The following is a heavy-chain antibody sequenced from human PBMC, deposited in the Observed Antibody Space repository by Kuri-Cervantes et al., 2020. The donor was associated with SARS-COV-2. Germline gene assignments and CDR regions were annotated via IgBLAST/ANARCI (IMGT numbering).Heavy chain of an antibody. CDR3: ARDREKGYDFWSGYYTYYYYGMDV. V-gene: IGHV1-69*06. D-gene: IGHD3-3*01. CDR1: GGTFSSYA. Sequence: SVKVSCKASGGTFSSYAISWVRQAPGQGLEWMGGIIPIFGTANYAQKFQGRVTITADKSTSTAYMELSSLRSEDTAVYYCARDREKGYDFWSGYYTYYYYGMDVWGQGTTVTVSS. J-gene: IGHJ6*02. CDR2: IIPIFGTA.